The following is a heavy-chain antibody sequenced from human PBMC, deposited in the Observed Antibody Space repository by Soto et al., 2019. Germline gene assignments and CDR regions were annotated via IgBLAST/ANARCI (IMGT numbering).Heavy chain of an antibody. CDR1: GFSFTDKA. D-gene: IGHD2-21*01. V-gene: IGHV3-23*01. J-gene: IGHJ4*02. CDR2: INGGGTT. CDR3: VREGIGTADADS. Sequence: EVQLLESGGGLVQPGGSLRLSCAASGFSFTDKAMSWVRQSPEKGLEWVSAINGGGTTWYAASVKGRFTISRDNSQNTLFLQMHSLRLEDSAVYYCVREGIGTADADSWGQGTLVTVSS.